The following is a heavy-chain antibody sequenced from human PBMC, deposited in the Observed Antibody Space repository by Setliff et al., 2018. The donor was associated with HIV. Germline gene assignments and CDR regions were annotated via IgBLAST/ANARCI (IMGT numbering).Heavy chain of an antibody. CDR3: ARDTGQLVYYFDS. D-gene: IGHD6-6*01. CDR2: ILYDGSNK. Sequence: PGGSLRLSCEASGFSFSSYTMNWVRQAPGKGLEWVAVILYDGSNKYYADSVKGRFTISRDNLKKRVYLQMSSLRAEDTAVYFCARDTGQLVYYFDSWGQERWSPSP. V-gene: IGHV3-30*04. J-gene: IGHJ4*01. CDR1: GFSFSSYT.